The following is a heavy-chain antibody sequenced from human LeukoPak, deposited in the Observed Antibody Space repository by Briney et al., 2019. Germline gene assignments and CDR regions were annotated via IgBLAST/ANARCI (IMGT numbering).Heavy chain of an antibody. CDR2: INPNSGGT. CDR3: ARGGTPVWYYYMDV. J-gene: IGHJ6*03. CDR1: GYTFTDYF. V-gene: IGHV1-2*02. Sequence: ASVKVSCKASGYTFTDYFMHWVRQAPGQGLEWMGWINPNSGGTNYAQKFQGRVTMTRDTSTSTAYMQMSRLRSDGTAVYYCARGGTPVWYYYMDVWGKGTTVTVSS. D-gene: IGHD3-16*01.